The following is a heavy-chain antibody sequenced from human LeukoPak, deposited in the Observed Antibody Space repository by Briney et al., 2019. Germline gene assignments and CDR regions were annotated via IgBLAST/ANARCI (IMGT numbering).Heavy chain of an antibody. Sequence: PGGSLRLSCAASGFTFSSYAMHWVRQAPGKGLGWVAVISYDGSNKYYADSVKGRFTISRDNSKNTLYLQMNSLRAEDTAVNYCARDTLATVTRFDYWGQGTLVTVSS. CDR1: GFTFSSYA. CDR2: ISYDGSNK. D-gene: IGHD4-17*01. CDR3: ARDTLATVTRFDY. J-gene: IGHJ4*02. V-gene: IGHV3-30-3*01.